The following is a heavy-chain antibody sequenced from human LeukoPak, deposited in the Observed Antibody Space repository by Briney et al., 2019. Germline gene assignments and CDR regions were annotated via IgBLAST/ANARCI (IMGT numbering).Heavy chain of an antibody. CDR3: ARTPRSTVTPLFDY. CDR1: GYTFTGYY. J-gene: IGHJ4*02. CDR2: INPNSGGT. D-gene: IGHD4-17*01. Sequence: ASVKVSCKASGYTFTGYYMHWVRQAPGQGLEWMGWINPNSGGTNYAQKFQGRVTMTRDTSISTAYMELSRPRSDDTAVYYCARTPRSTVTPLFDYWGQGTLVTVSS. V-gene: IGHV1-2*02.